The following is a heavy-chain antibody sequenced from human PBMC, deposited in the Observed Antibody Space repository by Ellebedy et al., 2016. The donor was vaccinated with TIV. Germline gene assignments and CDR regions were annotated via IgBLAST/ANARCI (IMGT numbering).Heavy chain of an antibody. Sequence: PGGSLRLSCAVSGFTFSTSWMSWVRQAPGQGLEWVANMNGDGNERYYVDPVKGRFTISSDNANTSLYLQMNSLRDEDSAVYYCATTPGYRDFWGQGTLVTVSS. D-gene: IGHD2-15*01. CDR1: GFTFSTSW. J-gene: IGHJ4*02. CDR3: ATTPGYRDF. V-gene: IGHV3-7*01. CDR2: MNGDGNER.